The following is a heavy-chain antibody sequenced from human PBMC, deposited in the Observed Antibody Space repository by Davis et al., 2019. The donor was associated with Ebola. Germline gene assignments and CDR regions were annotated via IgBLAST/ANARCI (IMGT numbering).Heavy chain of an antibody. CDR1: GGSISSGGYY. CDR2: IYYSGST. J-gene: IGHJ6*02. D-gene: IGHD2-2*02. CDR3: ARGEVRYCSSTSCYNYGMDV. V-gene: IGHV4-30-4*08. Sequence: MPSETLSLTCTVSGGSISSGGYYWSWIRQHPGKGLEWIGYIYYSGSTYYNPSLKSRVTISVDTSKNQFSLKLSSVTAADTAVYYCARGEVRYCSSTSCYNYGMDVWGQGTTVTVSS.